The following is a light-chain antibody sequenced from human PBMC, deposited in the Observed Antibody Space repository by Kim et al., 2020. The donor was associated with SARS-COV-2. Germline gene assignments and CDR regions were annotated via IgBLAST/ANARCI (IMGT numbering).Light chain of an antibody. CDR1: GGYD. V-gene: IGLV1-40*01. CDR3: QSYDSSLSWE. J-gene: IGLJ3*02. CDR2: GNN. Sequence: QSVLTQPPSVSGAPGQRVTISCTGFGGYDVQWYQQFPGKAPKLLIYGNNNRPSGVPDRFSGSKSGTSASLAITGLQAEDEAVYYCQSYDSSLSWEFGGGTQLTVL.